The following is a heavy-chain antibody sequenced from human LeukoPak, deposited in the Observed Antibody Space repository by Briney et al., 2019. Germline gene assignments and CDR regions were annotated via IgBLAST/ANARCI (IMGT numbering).Heavy chain of an antibody. CDR1: GGSISSSSYY. D-gene: IGHD1-26*01. Sequence: PSETLSLTCTASGGSISSSSYYWGWIRQPPGKGLEWIGSIYYSGSTYYNPSVKSRVTISVDTSKDQFSLKLSSVTAADTAVYYCARRRHSGSYLIDYWGQRTLVTVSS. V-gene: IGHV4-39*01. CDR3: ARRRHSGSYLIDY. J-gene: IGHJ4*02. CDR2: IYYSGST.